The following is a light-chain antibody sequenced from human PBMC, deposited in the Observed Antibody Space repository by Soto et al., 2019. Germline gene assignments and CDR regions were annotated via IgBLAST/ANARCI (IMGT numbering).Light chain of an antibody. CDR2: GGN. V-gene: IGLV2-23*01. Sequence: QSALTQPASVSGTPGQSITISCTGTSXDVGSYNLVSWYQHRPGKAPQLIIYGGNKRPSGVSNRFSDSKSGNTASLTISGLQAEDEADYYCCSYAGGSTWVFGGGTKFTVL. CDR1: SXDVGSYNL. J-gene: IGLJ3*02. CDR3: CSYAGGSTWV.